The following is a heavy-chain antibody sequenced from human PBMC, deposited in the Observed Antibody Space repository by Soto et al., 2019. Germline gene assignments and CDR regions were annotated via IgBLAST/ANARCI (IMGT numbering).Heavy chain of an antibody. CDR2: IYSSGTT. CDR1: GGSISTYY. V-gene: IGHV4-59*01. CDR3: ARDGTGRAVEY. J-gene: IGHJ4*02. Sequence: QVQLQESGPGLVKPSETLSLTCTVSGGSISTYYWSWIRQPPGKGLQWIGYIYSSGTTDYNPSLMSRVTISLDRSKNQFSLRLSSVTAADTAVYYCARDGTGRAVEYWGQGTLVTVSS. D-gene: IGHD1-1*01.